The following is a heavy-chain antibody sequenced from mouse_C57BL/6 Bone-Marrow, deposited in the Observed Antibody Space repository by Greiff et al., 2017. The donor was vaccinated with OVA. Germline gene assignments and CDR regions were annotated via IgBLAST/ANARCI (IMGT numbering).Heavy chain of an antibody. V-gene: IGHV1-82*01. Sequence: QVQLKESGPELVKPGASVKISCKASGYAFSSSWMNWVKQRPGKGLEWIGRIYPGDGDTNYNGKFKGKATLTADKSSSTAYMQLSSLTSEDSAVYFCARSPFYYYGRWYFDVWGTGTTFTVSS. D-gene: IGHD1-1*01. J-gene: IGHJ1*03. CDR3: ARSPFYYYGRWYFDV. CDR1: GYAFSSSW. CDR2: IYPGDGDT.